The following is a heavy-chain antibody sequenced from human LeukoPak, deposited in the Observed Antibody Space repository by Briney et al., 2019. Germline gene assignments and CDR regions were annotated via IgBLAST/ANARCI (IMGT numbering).Heavy chain of an antibody. J-gene: IGHJ4*02. V-gene: IGHV3-30*02. CDR3: SRHETPYDILTGYYPIDS. D-gene: IGHD3-9*01. Sequence: PGGSLRLSCEASGFTVIRNDMHWVRQAPGKGLEWVAFLRYNGNNQYYAGSVQGRFTISRDNSKNTLYLQMYSLRAEDTAVYYCSRHETPYDILTGYYPIDSWGQGTLVTVSS. CDR2: LRYNGNNQ. CDR1: GFTVIRND.